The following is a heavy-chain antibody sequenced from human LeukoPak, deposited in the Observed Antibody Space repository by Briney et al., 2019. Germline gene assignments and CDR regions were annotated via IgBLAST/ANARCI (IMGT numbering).Heavy chain of an antibody. Sequence: SVKVSCKASGGTFSNYAISWVRQAPGQGLEWMGGILPITATSNYAQKFQGRVSFTADESTSTAYMELSSLRSDDTAVYYCARGGPGIAARLGDDYWGQGTLVTVSS. V-gene: IGHV1-69*13. J-gene: IGHJ4*02. CDR1: GGTFSNYA. D-gene: IGHD6-6*01. CDR3: ARGGPGIAARLGDDY. CDR2: ILPITATS.